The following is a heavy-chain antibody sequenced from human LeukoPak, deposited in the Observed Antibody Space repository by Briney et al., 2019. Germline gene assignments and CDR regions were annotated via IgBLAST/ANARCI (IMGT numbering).Heavy chain of an antibody. CDR1: GFTFSSYG. D-gene: IGHD6-19*01. Sequence: GGTLRLSCAASGFTFSSYGMNWVRQAPGKGLEWVAFIRYDGSNKYYADSVKGRFTISRDNSKNTLYLQMNSLRAEDTAVYYCAKDRRYSSGWYVDYWGQGTLVTVSS. V-gene: IGHV3-30*02. CDR3: AKDRRYSSGWYVDY. J-gene: IGHJ4*02. CDR2: IRYDGSNK.